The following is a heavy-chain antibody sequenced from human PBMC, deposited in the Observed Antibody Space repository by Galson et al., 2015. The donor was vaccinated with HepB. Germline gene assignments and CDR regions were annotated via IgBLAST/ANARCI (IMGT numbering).Heavy chain of an antibody. Sequence: SVKVSCKASGYSFTIYYIHWVRQAPGQRLEWIATVNTANGNTKYSQKFQDRVTLTRDTSATTAYMELSSLESEDTAVYYCARGGQWPQFYYFDYWGRGTLVTVSS. D-gene: IGHD5-24*01. CDR3: ARGGQWPQFYYFDY. V-gene: IGHV1-3*04. CDR1: GYSFTIYY. J-gene: IGHJ4*02. CDR2: VNTANGNT.